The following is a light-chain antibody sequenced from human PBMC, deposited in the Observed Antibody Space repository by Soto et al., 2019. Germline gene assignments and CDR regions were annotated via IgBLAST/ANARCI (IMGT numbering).Light chain of an antibody. CDR1: LSISSW. CDR3: QQYNKYSGM. CDR2: KAS. V-gene: IGKV1-5*03. Sequence: DIQMTQSPSTLSASVGDRVTITCQASLSISSWLAWYQQKPGKAPNLLIYKASILQSGVPSRFSGSGSGTKFTRTISSLQPEDFATYYCQQYNKYSGMFGQGTKVEIK. J-gene: IGKJ1*01.